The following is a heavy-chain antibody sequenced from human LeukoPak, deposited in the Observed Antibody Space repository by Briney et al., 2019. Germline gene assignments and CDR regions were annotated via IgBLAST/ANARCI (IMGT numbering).Heavy chain of an antibody. CDR1: GYTFTSYY. Sequence: GASVKVSCKASGYTFTSYYMHRVRQAPGQGLEWMGIINPSGGSTSYAQKFQGRVTMTRDTSTSTVYMELSSLRSEDTAVYYCARDSGAAKGYYYYYMDVWGKGTTVTVSS. CDR3: ARDSGAAKGYYYYYMDV. V-gene: IGHV1-46*01. D-gene: IGHD3-10*01. CDR2: INPSGGST. J-gene: IGHJ6*03.